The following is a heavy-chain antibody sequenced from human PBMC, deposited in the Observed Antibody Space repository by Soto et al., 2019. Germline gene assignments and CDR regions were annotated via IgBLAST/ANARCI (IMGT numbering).Heavy chain of an antibody. CDR1: GFTFSSYG. D-gene: IGHD1-7*01. Sequence: QVQLVESGGGVVQPGRSLRLSCAASGFTFSSYGMHWVRQAPGKGLEWVAVISYDGSNKYYADSVKGRFTISRDNSKNTLYQQMNSLRAEDTAVYYCAATVTGTTYYYYYGMDVWGQGTTVTVSS. J-gene: IGHJ6*02. CDR3: AATVTGTTYYYYYGMDV. V-gene: IGHV3-30*03. CDR2: ISYDGSNK.